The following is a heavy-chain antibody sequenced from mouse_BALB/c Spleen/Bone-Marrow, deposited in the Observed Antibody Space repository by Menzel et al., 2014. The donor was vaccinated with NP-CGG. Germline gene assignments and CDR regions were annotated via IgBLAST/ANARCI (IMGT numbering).Heavy chain of an antibody. CDR3: ARGATALDY. D-gene: IGHD1-2*01. Sequence: VQLQQSGSVLVRPGASVKLSCKASGYTFTSSWMHWAKQRPGQGLEWIGEIHPNSGNTNYNEKFKGKATLTVDTSSSTAYVDLSSLTSEDSAVYYCARGATALDYWGQGTTLTVSS. J-gene: IGHJ2*01. V-gene: IGHV1S130*01. CDR1: GYTFTSSW. CDR2: IHPNSGNT.